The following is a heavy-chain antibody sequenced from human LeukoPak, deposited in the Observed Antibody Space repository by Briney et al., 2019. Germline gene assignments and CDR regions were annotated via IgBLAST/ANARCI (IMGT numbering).Heavy chain of an antibody. CDR2: ITSSGSTK. J-gene: IGHJ4*02. V-gene: IGHV3-48*03. D-gene: IGHD1-26*01. Sequence: PVGFLRLSCAVSGFTFSSYEMNWVRQAPGKGLEWVSYITSSGSTKYYADSVKGRFTISRDNAKNSLYLQMNSLRVEDTAVYYCARDRGGSYYVPLYFDYWGQRTLVTVSS. CDR1: GFTFSSYE. CDR3: ARDRGGSYYVPLYFDY.